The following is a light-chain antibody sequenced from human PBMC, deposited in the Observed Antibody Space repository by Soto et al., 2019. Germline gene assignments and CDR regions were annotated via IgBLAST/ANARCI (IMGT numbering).Light chain of an antibody. V-gene: IGLV2-14*03. CDR3: FSYSNDQIAL. J-gene: IGLJ2*01. Sequence: QSVLTQPDYVSGSPGQSSTISWPGGGNARLDYSVVAWYQQHPGDAPRLLIFDVDNRPSGVSDRFSGSKSGDTASITISGLQSQDEADYFCFSYSNDQIALFGGGTKVTVL. CDR1: GNARLDYSV. CDR2: DVD.